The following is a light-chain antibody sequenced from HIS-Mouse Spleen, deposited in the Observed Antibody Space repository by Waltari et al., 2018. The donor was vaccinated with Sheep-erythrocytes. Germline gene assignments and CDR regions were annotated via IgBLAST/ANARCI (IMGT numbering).Light chain of an antibody. V-gene: IGLV3-1*01. CDR3: QAWDSSTAV. CDR2: QDS. J-gene: IGLJ2*01. CDR1: KLGDKY. Sequence: SYELTQPPSMSVSPGQTASITCSGDKLGDKYAYWYQQKPGQSPVLVIYQDSKRPAGVPERFSGSNYGNTATLTISGTQAMDEADYYCQAWDSSTAVFGGGTKLTVL.